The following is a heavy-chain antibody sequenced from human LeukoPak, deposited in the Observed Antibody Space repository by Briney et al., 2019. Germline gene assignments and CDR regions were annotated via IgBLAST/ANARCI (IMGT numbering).Heavy chain of an antibody. J-gene: IGHJ4*02. CDR2: IYYSGST. CDR3: ARAVRGSSSSWFPYFDY. V-gene: IGHV4-59*01. CDR1: GGSISSYY. Sequence: PSETLSLTCTVSGGSISSYYWSWIRQPPGKGLEWIGYIYYSGSTNYNPSLKSRVTISVDTSKNQFSLKLSSVTAADTAVYYCARAVRGSSSSWFPYFDYWGQGTLVTVSS. D-gene: IGHD6-13*01.